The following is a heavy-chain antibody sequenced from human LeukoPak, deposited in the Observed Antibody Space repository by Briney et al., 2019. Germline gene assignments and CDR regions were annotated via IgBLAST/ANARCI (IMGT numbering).Heavy chain of an antibody. V-gene: IGHV3-30*04. Sequence: GGSLRLSCAASGFTFSSYAMHWVRQAPGKGLEWVAVISYDGSNKYYADSVKGRFTISRDNSKNTLYLQMNSLRAEDTAVYYCARVGGYVEYWGQGTLVTVSS. CDR2: ISYDGSNK. J-gene: IGHJ4*02. CDR3: ARVGGYVEY. CDR1: GFTFSSYA. D-gene: IGHD2-15*01.